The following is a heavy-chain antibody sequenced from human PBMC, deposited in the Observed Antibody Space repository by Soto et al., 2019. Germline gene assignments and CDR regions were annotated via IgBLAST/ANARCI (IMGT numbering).Heavy chain of an antibody. J-gene: IGHJ3*02. V-gene: IGHV5-10-1*01. D-gene: IGHD1-26*01. CDR3: ARHEGELLPNDAFDI. Sequence: PXESLTISWKGSGYSFTSYWISWVRQMPGKGLEWMGRIDPSDSYTNYSPSFQGHVTISADKSISTAYLQWSSLKASDTAMYYCARHEGELLPNDAFDIWGQGTMVTVSS. CDR1: GYSFTSYW. CDR2: IDPSDSYT.